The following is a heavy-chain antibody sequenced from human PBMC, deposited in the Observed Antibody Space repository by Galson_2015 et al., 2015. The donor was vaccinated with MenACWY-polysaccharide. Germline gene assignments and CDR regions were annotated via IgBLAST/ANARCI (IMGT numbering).Heavy chain of an antibody. Sequence: SLRPSCAASGFTFNKFYMAWVRQAPGKGPEWVSALSGPGDATFYADSVRGRFTISRDNSQHPLYLHMSSLRVDDTAVYFCAKDLHWYGMDVWGHGTTVTGS. CDR2: LSGPGDAT. CDR1: GFTFNKFY. J-gene: IGHJ6*02. CDR3: AKDLHWYGMDV. V-gene: IGHV3-23*01. D-gene: IGHD3/OR15-3a*01.